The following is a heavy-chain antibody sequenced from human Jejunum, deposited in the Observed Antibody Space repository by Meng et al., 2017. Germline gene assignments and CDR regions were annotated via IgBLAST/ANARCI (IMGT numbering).Heavy chain of an antibody. V-gene: IGHV4-61*02. CDR3: ATEVEYSGYNQYYFDN. D-gene: IGHD5-12*01. Sequence: SETLSLTCTVSGGSISSGNYYWSWIRQPAGRGLEWVGRIYSSGSTDYNASLTSRVTISVDTSRNQFSLNLYSVTAADTAMYYCATEVEYSGYNQYYFDNWGQGTLVTVSS. CDR2: IYSSGST. CDR1: GGSISSGNYY. J-gene: IGHJ4*02.